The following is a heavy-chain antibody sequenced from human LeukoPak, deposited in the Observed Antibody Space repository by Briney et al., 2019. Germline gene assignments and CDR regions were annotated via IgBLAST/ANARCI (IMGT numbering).Heavy chain of an antibody. CDR1: GYTFTSYD. CDR3: ARDRERYGDYPYDGFDI. V-gene: IGHV1-8*01. D-gene: IGHD4-17*01. CDR2: MNPNSGNT. J-gene: IGHJ3*02. Sequence: ASVKVSCKASGYTFTSYDINWVRQATGQGLEWMGWMNPNSGNTGYAQKLQGRVTMTTDTSTSTAYMELKSLRSDDTAVYYCARDRERYGDYPYDGFDIWGQGTMVTVSS.